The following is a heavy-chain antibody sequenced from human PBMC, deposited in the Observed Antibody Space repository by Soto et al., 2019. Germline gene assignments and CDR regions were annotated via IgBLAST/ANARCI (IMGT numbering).Heavy chain of an antibody. CDR2: IKQDGSHK. V-gene: IGHV3-7*01. CDR3: ATSTGAPGNY. Sequence: GGSLRLSCVASGFTFSSFWMSWARQAPGKGLEWVANIKQDGSHKYYVPSVKGRFTISRDNAKNSLYLQMNSLRAEDAAAYYCATSTGAPGNYWGQGTLVTVSS. CDR1: GFTFSSFW. J-gene: IGHJ4*02. D-gene: IGHD1-26*01.